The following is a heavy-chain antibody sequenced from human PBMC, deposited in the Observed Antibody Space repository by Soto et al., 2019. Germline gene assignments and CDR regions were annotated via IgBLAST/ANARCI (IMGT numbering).Heavy chain of an antibody. CDR3: ARASRYSSGWYYFDY. CDR1: GFTVSSNY. CDR2: IYSGGST. Sequence: GGSLRLSCAASGFTVSSNYMSWVRQAPGKGLEWVSVIYSGGSTYYADSVKGRFTISRDNSKNTLYLQMNSLRAEDTAGYYCARASRYSSGWYYFDYWGQGTLVTVSS. D-gene: IGHD6-19*01. V-gene: IGHV3-53*01. J-gene: IGHJ4*02.